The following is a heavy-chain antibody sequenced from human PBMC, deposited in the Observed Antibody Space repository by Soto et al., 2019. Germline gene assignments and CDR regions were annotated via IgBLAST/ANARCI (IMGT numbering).Heavy chain of an antibody. J-gene: IGHJ6*02. CDR2: IIPIFGTA. V-gene: IGHV1-69*12. CDR3: ARTRPSDVDTAMVTFYYGMDV. Sequence: QVQLVQSGAEVKKPGSSVKVSCKASGGTFSSYAISWVRQAPGQGLEWMGGIIPIFGTANYAQKFQGRVTITADESTSTAYMELSSLRSEDTAVYYCARTRPSDVDTAMVTFYYGMDVWGQGTTVTVSS. D-gene: IGHD5-18*01. CDR1: GGTFSSYA.